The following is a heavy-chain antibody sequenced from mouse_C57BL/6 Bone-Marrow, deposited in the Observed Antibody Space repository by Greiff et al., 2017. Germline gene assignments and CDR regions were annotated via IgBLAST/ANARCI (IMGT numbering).Heavy chain of an antibody. D-gene: IGHD1-1*01. V-gene: IGHV1-53*01. J-gene: IGHJ1*03. CDR2: INPSNGGT. CDR3: ARGITTVVAIYWYFDV. Sequence: VQLQQPGTELVKPGASVKLSCKASGYTFTSYWMHWVKQRPGQGLEWIGNINPSNGGTNYNEKFKSKATLTVDTYSSTAYMQLSSLHSEDSAVYYWARGITTVVAIYWYFDVWGTGTTVTVSS. CDR1: GYTFTSYW.